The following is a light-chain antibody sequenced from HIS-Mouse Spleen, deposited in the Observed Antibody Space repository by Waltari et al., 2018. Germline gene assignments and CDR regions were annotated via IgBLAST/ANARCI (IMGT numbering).Light chain of an antibody. Sequence: SSELTQDPAVSVALGQPVRITCQGASLRSYYASWYQQNPGQAPILVIYGKNNQPPGIQDRYSGSSSGNTASLTFTGAEAEDESDYYCNARDSSGNHVLFGGGTKLTVL. J-gene: IGLJ2*01. V-gene: IGLV3-19*01. CDR1: SLRSYY. CDR2: GKN. CDR3: NARDSSGNHVL.